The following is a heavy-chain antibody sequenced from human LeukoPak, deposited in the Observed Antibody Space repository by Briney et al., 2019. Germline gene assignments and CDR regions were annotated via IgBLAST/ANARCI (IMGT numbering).Heavy chain of an antibody. Sequence: GGSLSLSCSAAGCTCSNYELNWVRQAQGKGLEWVSYIDSSGSTILYADSVRGRFTISRDNAKNSVYLQMNSLRAEDTATYYCVRTSYYDTSTSYYIRKHFDFWGQGTLVTVSS. J-gene: IGHJ4*02. D-gene: IGHD3-22*01. CDR2: IDSSGSTI. V-gene: IGHV3-48*03. CDR3: VRTSYYDTSTSYYIRKHFDF. CDR1: GCTCSNYE.